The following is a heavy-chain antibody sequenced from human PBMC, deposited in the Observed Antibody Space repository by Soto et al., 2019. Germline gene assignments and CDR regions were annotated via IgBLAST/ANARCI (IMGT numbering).Heavy chain of an antibody. D-gene: IGHD4-4*01. CDR2: IIPIFGTA. CDR1: GGTFSSYA. Sequence: ASVKVSCKASGGTFSSYAISWVRQAPGQGLEWMGGIIPIFGTANYAQKFQGRVTITADESTSTAYMELSSLRSEDTAVYYCARVNSNYVISYYYYGMDVWGQGTTVTV. CDR3: ARVNSNYVISYYYYGMDV. J-gene: IGHJ6*02. V-gene: IGHV1-69*13.